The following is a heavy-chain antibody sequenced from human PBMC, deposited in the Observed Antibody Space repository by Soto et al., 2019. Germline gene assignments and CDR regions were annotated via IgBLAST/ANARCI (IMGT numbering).Heavy chain of an antibody. CDR3: ARGGPNGSHFDY. J-gene: IGHJ4*02. CDR2: IWYDGSDK. Sequence: VQLVESGGGVVQPGKSVRLSCAASGFTFRNYDMHWVRQAPGKGLEWVAVIWYDGSDKYYVDSVKGRFTISRDNSKNTLYLRMNSLRAEDTAVYYCARGGPNGSHFDYWGQGTLVTVSS. V-gene: IGHV3-33*01. D-gene: IGHD1-1*01. CDR1: GFTFRNYD.